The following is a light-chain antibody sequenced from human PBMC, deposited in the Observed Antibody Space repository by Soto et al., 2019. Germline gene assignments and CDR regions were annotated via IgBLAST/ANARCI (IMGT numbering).Light chain of an antibody. J-gene: IGKJ1*01. CDR2: SSS. V-gene: IGKV3-15*01. Sequence: EIVLTQSPGTLSLSPGERATLSCRASQSVTSNLAWYQHKPGQAPRLLIYSSSTRAAGIPARFGGSGSGTEFTFSISSLQSEDFAVYYCQQYKNWPRTVGQVTKVDSK. CDR1: QSVTSN. CDR3: QQYKNWPRT.